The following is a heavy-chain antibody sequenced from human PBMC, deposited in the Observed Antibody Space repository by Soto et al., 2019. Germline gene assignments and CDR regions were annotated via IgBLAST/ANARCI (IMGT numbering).Heavy chain of an antibody. CDR2: ISYDGSNK. Sequence: GGSLRLSCAASGFTFSSYGMHWVRQAPGKGLEWVAVISYDGSNKYYADSVKGRFTISRDNSKNTLYLQMNSLRAEDTAVYYCAKDPSSSPGDWGQGTLVTVSS. J-gene: IGHJ4*02. CDR3: AKDPSSSPGD. V-gene: IGHV3-30*18. CDR1: GFTFSSYG. D-gene: IGHD6-13*01.